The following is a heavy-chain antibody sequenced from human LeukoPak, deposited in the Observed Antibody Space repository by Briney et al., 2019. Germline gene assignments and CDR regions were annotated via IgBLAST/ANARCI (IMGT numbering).Heavy chain of an antibody. CDR2: VNHSGST. D-gene: IGHD3-3*02. J-gene: IGHJ4*02. CDR3: ARHIAFHANLDY. V-gene: IGHV4-34*01. Sequence: SETLSLTCAVYGGSFSGYYWSWIRQPPGKGLEWIGEVNHSGSTNYNPSLKSRVTISVDTSKNQFSLKLSSVTAADTAVYYCARHIAFHANLDYWGQGTLVTVSS. CDR1: GGSFSGYY.